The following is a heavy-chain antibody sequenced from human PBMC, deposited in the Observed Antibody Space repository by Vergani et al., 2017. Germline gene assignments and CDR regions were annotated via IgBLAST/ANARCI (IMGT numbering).Heavy chain of an antibody. CDR3: ARGHYDFCSGYYTGGFDY. J-gene: IGHJ4*02. D-gene: IGHD3-3*01. CDR1: GGPISSYY. CDR2: IYYSGST. V-gene: IGHV4-59*01. Sequence: QVQLQESGPGLVKPSETLSLICTVSGGPISSYYWSWIRQPPGKGLEWIGYIYYSGSTNYNPSLKSRVTISVDTSKNQFSLKLSSVTAADTAVYYCARGHYDFCSGYYTGGFDYWGQGTLVTVSS.